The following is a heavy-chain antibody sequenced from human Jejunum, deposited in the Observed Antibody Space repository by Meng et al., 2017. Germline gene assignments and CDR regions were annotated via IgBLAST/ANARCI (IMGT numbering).Heavy chain of an antibody. D-gene: IGHD3-16*01. J-gene: IGHJ4*02. CDR3: ARGVGDIRFGFDY. V-gene: IGHV4-4*02. Sequence: QVDLMGPGPGRVKPSGTLSPTCEVSGDSISSTSWWDWLRQPPGKGLEWIGEIYHSGRSNFIPSLKSRVSISLDESKNQFSLTLNSVTAADTAVYYCARGVGDIRFGFDYWGQGILVTVSS. CDR2: IYHSGRS. CDR1: GDSISSTSW.